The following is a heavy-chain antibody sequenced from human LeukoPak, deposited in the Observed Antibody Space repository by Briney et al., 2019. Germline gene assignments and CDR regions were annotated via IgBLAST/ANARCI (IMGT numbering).Heavy chain of an antibody. CDR2: IKPDGSEK. J-gene: IGHJ4*02. CDR3: ARDEHASFDY. V-gene: IGHV3-7*01. CDR1: GFTFSSYW. Sequence: GGSLRLSCAASGFTFSSYWMSWVRQAPGKGLEWVANIKPDGSEKAYMDSLKGRFTISRDNAQNSLYLQMNSLRPEDTAVYYCARDEHASFDYWGQGTLVTVSS. D-gene: IGHD2-2*01.